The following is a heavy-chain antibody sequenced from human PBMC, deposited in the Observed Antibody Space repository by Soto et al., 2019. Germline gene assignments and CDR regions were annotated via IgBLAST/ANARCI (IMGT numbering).Heavy chain of an antibody. D-gene: IGHD3-10*01. J-gene: IGHJ6*03. V-gene: IGHV4-59*08. CDR3: ARYMVRGVLRYMDV. CDR2: IYYSGST. Sequence: PSETMYLTCTVSGGTISSYYWSWIRQPPGKGLEWIGYIYYSGSTNYNPSLKSRVTISVDTAKNQFSLKLSSVTAADTAVYYCARYMVRGVLRYMDVWGKGTTVTVSS. CDR1: GGTISSYY.